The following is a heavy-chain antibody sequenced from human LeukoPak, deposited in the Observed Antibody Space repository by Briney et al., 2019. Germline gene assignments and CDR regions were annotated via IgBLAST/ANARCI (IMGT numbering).Heavy chain of an antibody. Sequence: PGRSLRLSCAASGFTFSSYGMHWVRQAPGKGLEWVAVISYDGSNKYYADSVKGRFTISRDNSKNTLYLQMNSLRAEDTAVYYCARGIFRGVPAATTYYYYGMDVWGKGTTVTVSS. CDR2: ISYDGSNK. J-gene: IGHJ6*04. CDR3: ARGIFRGVPAATTYYYYGMDV. CDR1: GFTFSSYG. D-gene: IGHD2-2*01. V-gene: IGHV3-30*03.